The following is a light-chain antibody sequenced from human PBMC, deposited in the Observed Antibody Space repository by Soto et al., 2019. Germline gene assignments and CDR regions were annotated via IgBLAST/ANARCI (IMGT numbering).Light chain of an antibody. CDR3: QHYGSSPR. Sequence: IVLTQSPGTLSLSPGERATLSCRASQCVTTSYLAWYQQKPGQAPRLLIYGASSRAAGIPDRFSGSGSGTDFTLTISRLEPEDFAVYYCQHYGSSPRFGQGTKVEIK. J-gene: IGKJ1*01. CDR2: GAS. CDR1: QCVTTSY. V-gene: IGKV3-20*01.